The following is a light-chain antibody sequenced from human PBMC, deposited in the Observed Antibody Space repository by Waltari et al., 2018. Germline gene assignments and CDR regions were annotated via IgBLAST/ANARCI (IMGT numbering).Light chain of an antibody. V-gene: IGKV1-9*01. CDR2: AAS. CDR1: PGISSY. CDR3: QQLNSYPQDT. J-gene: IGKJ2*01. Sequence: DIPLTQSPSFLSASVGDRVTITCRASPGISSYLAWYQQKPGKAPKLLIYAASTLQSGVPSRFSCSGSGTEFTLTISSLQPEDFATYYCQQLNSYPQDTFGQGTKLEIK.